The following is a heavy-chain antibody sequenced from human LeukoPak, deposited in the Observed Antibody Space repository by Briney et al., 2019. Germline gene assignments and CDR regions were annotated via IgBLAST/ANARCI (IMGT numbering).Heavy chain of an antibody. D-gene: IGHD3-3*01. Sequence: GGSLRLSCAASGITASNFYMMWVRQAPGKGLEWVSYISNNGVTKYADSVRGRLTISRDNSKNILYLQMNSLRAEDTAVYYCAKHLTSGYYNYWGQGTLVTVSS. CDR3: AKHLTSGYYNY. J-gene: IGHJ4*02. CDR2: ISNNGVT. V-gene: IGHV3-53*01. CDR1: GITASNFY.